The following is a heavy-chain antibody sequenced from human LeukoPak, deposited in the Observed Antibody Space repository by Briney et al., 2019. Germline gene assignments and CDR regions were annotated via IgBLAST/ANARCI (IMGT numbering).Heavy chain of an antibody. CDR3: AGTPYYYGSGSYQNWFDP. V-gene: IGHV1-2*02. D-gene: IGHD3-10*01. CDR2: INPNSGGT. J-gene: IGHJ5*02. CDR1: GYTFTGYY. Sequence: GASVKVSCKASGYTFTGYYMHWVRQAPGQGLEWMGWINPNSGGTNYAQKFQGRVTMTRDTSISTAYMELSRLRSDDTAVYYCAGTPYYYGSGSYQNWFDPWGQGTLVTVSS.